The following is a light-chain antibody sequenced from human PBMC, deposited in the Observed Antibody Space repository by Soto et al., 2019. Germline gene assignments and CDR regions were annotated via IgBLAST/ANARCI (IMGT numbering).Light chain of an antibody. CDR1: QSVSRH. J-gene: IGKJ2*01. V-gene: IGKV3-20*01. CDR3: QLYGDSPIYT. CDR2: GAS. Sequence: EIVLTQSPATLSLSPGERATLSCRASQSVSRHLAWYQQKPGQAPRLVIFGASRRATGIPDTFSGSGSGTDFTLTISRLEPEDFAVYYCQLYGDSPIYTFGQGTKLEMK.